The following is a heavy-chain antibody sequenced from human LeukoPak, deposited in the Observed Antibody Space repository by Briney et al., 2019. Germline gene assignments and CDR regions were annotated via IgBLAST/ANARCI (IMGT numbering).Heavy chain of an antibody. V-gene: IGHV1-2*04. CDR1: GYTLTGYY. D-gene: IGHD5-24*01. CDR3: ARARDGFDY. J-gene: IGHJ4*02. CDR2: INPNSGGT. Sequence: ASVKVSCKASGYTLTGYYMHWVRQAPGQGLEWMGWINPNSGGTNYVQKFQGWVTMTRDTSISTAYMELSRLRSDDTAVYYCARARDGFDYWGQGTLVTVSS.